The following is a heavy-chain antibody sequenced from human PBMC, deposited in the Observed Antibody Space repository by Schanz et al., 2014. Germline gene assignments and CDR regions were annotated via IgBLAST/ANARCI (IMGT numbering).Heavy chain of an antibody. CDR1: GFIFGSSV. CDR2: ISGSGGST. J-gene: IGHJ6*03. Sequence: EVQLLESGGGLIQPGGSLRLSCAASGFIFGSSVMAWVRQAPGKGLEWVSAISGSGGSTYYADSVKGRFTISRDNSKNTLYLQMNSLRAEDTAVYYCAKGPYYYYYMDVWGNGTTVTVSS. V-gene: IGHV3-23*01. CDR3: AKGPYYYYYMDV.